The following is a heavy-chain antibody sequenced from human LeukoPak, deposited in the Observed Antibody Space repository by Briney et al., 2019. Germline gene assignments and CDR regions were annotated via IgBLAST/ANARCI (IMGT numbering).Heavy chain of an antibody. V-gene: IGHV1-8*02. Sequence: ASVKVSCKASGYTFTGYYMHWVRQVTGQGLEWMGWMNPNSGNTGYAQKFQGRVTMTRNTSISTAYMELSSLRSEDTAVYYCARGGRSGGSYPFDYWGQGTLVTVSS. CDR1: GYTFTGYY. D-gene: IGHD2-15*01. CDR2: MNPNSGNT. CDR3: ARGGRSGGSYPFDY. J-gene: IGHJ4*02.